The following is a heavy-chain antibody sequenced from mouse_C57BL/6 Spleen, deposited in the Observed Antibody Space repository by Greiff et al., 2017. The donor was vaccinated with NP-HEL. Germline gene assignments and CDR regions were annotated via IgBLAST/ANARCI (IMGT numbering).Heavy chain of an antibody. CDR2: IYPRSGNT. CDR1: GYTFTSYG. J-gene: IGHJ2*01. Sequence: VQLQESGAELARPGASVKLSCKASGYTFTSYGISWVKQRTGQGLEWIGEIYPRSGNTYYNEKFKGKATLTADKSSSTAYMELRSLTSEDSAVYFCARKGYSNYDDYWGQGTTLTVSS. CDR3: ARKGYSNYDDY. V-gene: IGHV1-81*01. D-gene: IGHD2-5*01.